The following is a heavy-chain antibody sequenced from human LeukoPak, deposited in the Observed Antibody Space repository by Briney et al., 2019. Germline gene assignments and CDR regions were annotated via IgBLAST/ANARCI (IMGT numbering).Heavy chain of an antibody. CDR3: ARFSGSYDSSGYYGFDY. V-gene: IGHV4-61*01. D-gene: IGHD3-22*01. CDR1: GGSISGARYY. CDR2: VYFSGST. J-gene: IGHJ4*02. Sequence: SETLSLTCSVSGGSISGARYYWSWIRQPPGKGLEWIGYVYFSGSTKYNPSLRSRVTISVDTSKNEFSLKLSSVTAADTAVYYCARFSGSYDSSGYYGFDYWGQGTLVTVSS.